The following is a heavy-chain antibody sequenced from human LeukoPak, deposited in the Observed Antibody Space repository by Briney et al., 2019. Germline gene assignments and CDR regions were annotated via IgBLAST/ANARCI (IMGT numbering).Heavy chain of an antibody. V-gene: IGHV2-5*01. CDR2: IFWNDDK. J-gene: IGHJ4*02. Sequence: SGPTLVNPTQTLTLTCTFSGFSLSTSGVSVGWIRQPPGKALVWLALIFWNDDKRYSPSLKSRLTITKDTSKNQVVLTMTNMDPVDTATYYCAHRRGVVATNIPEGFDYWGQGTLVTVSS. CDR3: AHRRGVVATNIPEGFDY. D-gene: IGHD2-15*01. CDR1: GFSLSTSGVS.